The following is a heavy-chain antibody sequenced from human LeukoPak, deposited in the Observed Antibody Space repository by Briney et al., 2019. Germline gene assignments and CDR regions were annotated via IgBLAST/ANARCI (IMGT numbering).Heavy chain of an antibody. CDR3: AKVSGFKITFGGVID. CDR2: ISYDGSNK. D-gene: IGHD3-16*02. CDR1: GFTFSNYG. V-gene: IGHV3-30*18. J-gene: IGHJ4*02. Sequence: PGGSLRLSCAASGFTFSNYGMHWVRLAPGKGLERVAVISYDGSNKYYAESVKGRFTISRDNSKNTLYLQMNSLRAEDTAVFYCAKVSGFKITFGGVIDWGQGTPVTVSS.